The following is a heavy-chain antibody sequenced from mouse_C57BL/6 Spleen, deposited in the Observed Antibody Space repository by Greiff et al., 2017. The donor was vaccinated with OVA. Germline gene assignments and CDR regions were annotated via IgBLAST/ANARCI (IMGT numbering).Heavy chain of an antibody. D-gene: IGHD2-1*01. CDR1: GYTFTDHT. CDR3: ARDRYGIYWYFDV. J-gene: IGHJ1*03. V-gene: IGHV1-78*01. Sequence: VQLQQSEAELVKPGASVKISCKVSGYTFTDHTIHWMKQRPEQGLEWIGYIYPRDGSTKYNEKFKGKATLTADKSSSTAYMQLNSLTSDDSAVYFGARDRYGIYWYFDVWGTGTTVTVAS. CDR2: IYPRDGST.